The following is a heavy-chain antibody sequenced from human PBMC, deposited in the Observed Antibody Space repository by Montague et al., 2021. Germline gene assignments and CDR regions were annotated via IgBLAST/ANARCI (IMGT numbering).Heavy chain of an antibody. J-gene: IGHJ6*03. CDR3: ARERDRYSYMDI. CDR2: ISHGGRT. Sequence: SETLSLTCTVSRSLITSDYYWGWIRQPPGKGLEWMGSISHGGRTYYNQSLKSRVTISVDTSNNHFSLKLSSVTAADTAMYYCARERDRYSYMDIRGKGTTITDSS. CDR1: RSLITSDYY. V-gene: IGHV4-38-2*02.